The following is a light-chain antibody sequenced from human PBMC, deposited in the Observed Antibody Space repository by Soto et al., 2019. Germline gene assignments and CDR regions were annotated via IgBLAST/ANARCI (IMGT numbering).Light chain of an antibody. Sequence: QAVVTQSPSASASLGASVKLTCTLSSGRYTYIIAWHQQQPGRGPRYLLSLDTDGRHNKGAGIPDRFSGSSSGAERYLTISSLQSEDEADYYCQTWGTGIHEIFGGGTQLTVL. V-gene: IGLV4-69*01. J-gene: IGLJ2*01. CDR3: QTWGTGIHEI. CDR2: LDTDGRH. CDR1: SGRYTYI.